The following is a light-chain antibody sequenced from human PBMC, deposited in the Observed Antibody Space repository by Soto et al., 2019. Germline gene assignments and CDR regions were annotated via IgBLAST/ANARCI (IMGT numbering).Light chain of an antibody. J-gene: IGLJ2*01. V-gene: IGLV2-14*01. CDR2: DVN. CDR3: SSYTCSSTLAL. CDR1: SSDVGGYNY. Sequence: QSALTQPASVSGSPGQSITISCTGTSSDVGGYNYVSWYQQDPGKAPKLMIYDVNNRPSGVSNRFSGSKSGNTASLTISGLQAEDEAYYYCSSYTCSSTLALFGGGTQLTVL.